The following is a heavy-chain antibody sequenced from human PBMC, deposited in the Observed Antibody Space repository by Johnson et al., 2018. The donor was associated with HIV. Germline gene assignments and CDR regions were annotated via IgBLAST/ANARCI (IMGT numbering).Heavy chain of an antibody. CDR2: IGTAGDT. Sequence: VQLVESGGGLVQPGGSLRLSCAASGFTFSSYDMHWVRQATGKGLEWVSAIGTAGDTYYPGSVKGRFTISRENAKNSLYLQMNSLRAEDTAVYYCARGRGPRGAFDIWGQGTMVTVSS. D-gene: IGHD3-16*01. J-gene: IGHJ3*02. V-gene: IGHV3-13*01. CDR1: GFTFSSYD. CDR3: ARGRGPRGAFDI.